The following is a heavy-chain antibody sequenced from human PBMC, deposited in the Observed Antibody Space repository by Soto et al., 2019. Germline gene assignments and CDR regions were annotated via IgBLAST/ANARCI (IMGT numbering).Heavy chain of an antibody. J-gene: IGHJ5*02. CDR3: GRVRVDKAEGWFDP. CDR2: IDPSDSYA. Sequence: GESLKISCKVSGYSFSSFWITWERRMPGKGLEWMGRIDPSDSYANYSPSFQGHVTFSADKSINTAYLQWSSLKASDTAMYYCGRVRVDKAEGWFDPWGQGXLVTVYS. D-gene: IGHD5-18*01. V-gene: IGHV5-10-1*01. CDR1: GYSFSSFW.